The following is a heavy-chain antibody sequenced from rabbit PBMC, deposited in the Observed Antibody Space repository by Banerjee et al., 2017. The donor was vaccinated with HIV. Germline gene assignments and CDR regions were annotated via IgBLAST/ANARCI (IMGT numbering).Heavy chain of an antibody. CDR1: GFSFSSSYY. Sequence: QEQLEESGGDLVKPEGSLTLTCTASGFSFSSSYYMCWVRQAPGKGLEWIACIYAGSSGSTYYASWAKGRFTISKTSSTTVTLQMTSLTAADTATYFCAREGYTYGYAGVGYANLWGQGTLVTVS. J-gene: IGHJ4*01. CDR2: IYAGSSGST. D-gene: IGHD6-1*01. V-gene: IGHV1S45*01. CDR3: AREGYTYGYAGVGYANL.